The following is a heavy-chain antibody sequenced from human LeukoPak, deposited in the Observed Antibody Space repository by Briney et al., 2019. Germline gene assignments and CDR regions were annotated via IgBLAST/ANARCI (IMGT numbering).Heavy chain of an antibody. J-gene: IGHJ3*02. CDR2: IYHSGST. CDR1: GYSISSDFY. V-gene: IGHV4-38-2*02. CDR3: ASTYSLYDAFDI. D-gene: IGHD1-26*01. Sequence: SETLSLTCTVSGYSISSDFYWGWIRQPPGKGLEWIGNIYHSGSTYYNPSLKSRVTISVDTSKNQFSLKLISVTAADTAVYYCASTYSLYDAFDIWGQGTMVTVSS.